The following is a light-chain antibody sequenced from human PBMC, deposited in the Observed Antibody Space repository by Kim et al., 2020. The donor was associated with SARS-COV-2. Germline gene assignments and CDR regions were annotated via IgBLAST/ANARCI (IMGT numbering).Light chain of an antibody. CDR1: QSVSRTY. CDR2: GTS. V-gene: IGKV3-20*01. Sequence: SPGERATLSCRASQSVSRTYLAWYQQKPGQGPRLLIYGTSNRATGIPDRFSGSGSGTDFTLTIGRLEPEDFAVYYCQQYGGSPMYTFGQGTKLEI. CDR3: QQYGGSPMYT. J-gene: IGKJ2*01.